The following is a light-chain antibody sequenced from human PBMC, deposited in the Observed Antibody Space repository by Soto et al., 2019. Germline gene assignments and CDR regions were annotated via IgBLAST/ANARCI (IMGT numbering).Light chain of an antibody. CDR2: AAS. CDR3: QQSYNTPRT. Sequence: DIQMTQSPSSLSASVGDSVTITCRASQSISNFLNWYQQKPGKAPKFLMYAASSLQSGVPSRFSCSGSGTDFTLTISSLQPEDFATYYCQQSYNTPRTFGQGTKVDIK. CDR1: QSISNF. J-gene: IGKJ1*01. V-gene: IGKV1-39*01.